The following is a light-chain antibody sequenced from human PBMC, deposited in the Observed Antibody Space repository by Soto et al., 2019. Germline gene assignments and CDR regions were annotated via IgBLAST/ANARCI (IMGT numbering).Light chain of an antibody. CDR2: GAY. Sequence: DIVLTQSPGTLSLSPGERDTVSCRASQSVSSSYLAWYQQTPGQAPRLLIYGAYSRATGIPDRFSGSGSGTDFTLTISRLEPEDFAVYYCQQYVSSLWTFGQGTKVDIK. CDR1: QSVSSSY. V-gene: IGKV3-20*01. J-gene: IGKJ1*01. CDR3: QQYVSSLWT.